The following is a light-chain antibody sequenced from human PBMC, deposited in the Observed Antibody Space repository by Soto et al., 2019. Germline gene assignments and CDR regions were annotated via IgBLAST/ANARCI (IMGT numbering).Light chain of an antibody. CDR3: QQYATAPLT. Sequence: EIGLTQSPGTLSLSPGEGATLSCRASQSVPKNYSGWYKQKTGQAPRLLIYDVSNRATDVPARVSGSGSETDFTLTISGLEPEDFAVYYCQQYATAPLTFGGGTKLESK. CDR2: DVS. J-gene: IGKJ4*01. CDR1: QSVPKNY. V-gene: IGKV3-20*01.